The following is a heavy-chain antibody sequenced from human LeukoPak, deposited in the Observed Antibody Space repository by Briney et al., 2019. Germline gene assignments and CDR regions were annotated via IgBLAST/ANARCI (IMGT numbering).Heavy chain of an antibody. CDR1: GGTFSSYA. D-gene: IGHD5-12*01. CDR2: IIPSLGIA. J-gene: IGHJ5*02. CDR3: ARDVSGYDSPPVGYNWFDP. V-gene: IGHV1-69*04. Sequence: ASVKVSCKASGGTFSSYAISWVRQAPGQGLEWMGRIIPSLGIANYAQKFQGRVTITADKSTSTAYMELSSLRSEDTAVYYCARDVSGYDSPPVGYNWFDPWGQGTLVTVSS.